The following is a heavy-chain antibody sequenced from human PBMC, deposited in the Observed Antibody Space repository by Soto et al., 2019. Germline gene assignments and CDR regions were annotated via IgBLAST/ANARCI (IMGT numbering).Heavy chain of an antibody. CDR1: GGSFRGYS. Sequence: QVQLQQWGAGLLKPSETLSLTCAVYGGSFRGYSWSWIRQPPGKGLEWIGEINHSGRTNYNPSLKSRVTISVDTSKNQFSLKLSSVTAADTAVYYCARGPLSGYQYYFDYWGQGTLVTVSS. V-gene: IGHV4-34*01. D-gene: IGHD5-12*01. CDR3: ARGPLSGYQYYFDY. CDR2: INHSGRT. J-gene: IGHJ4*02.